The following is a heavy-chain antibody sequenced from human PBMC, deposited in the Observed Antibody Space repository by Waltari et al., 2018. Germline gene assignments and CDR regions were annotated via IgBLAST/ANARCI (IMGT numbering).Heavy chain of an antibody. CDR3: ARGLPSYGSGSYYLYFQH. J-gene: IGHJ1*01. CDR2: INHSGST. CDR1: GGSFSGYY. V-gene: IGHV4-34*01. D-gene: IGHD3-10*01. Sequence: QVQLQQWGAGLLKPSETLSLPCAVYGGSFSGYYWSWIRQPPGKGLEWIGEINHSGSTNYNPSLKSRVTISVDTSKNQFSLKLSSVTAADTAVYYCARGLPSYGSGSYYLYFQHWGQGTLVTVSS.